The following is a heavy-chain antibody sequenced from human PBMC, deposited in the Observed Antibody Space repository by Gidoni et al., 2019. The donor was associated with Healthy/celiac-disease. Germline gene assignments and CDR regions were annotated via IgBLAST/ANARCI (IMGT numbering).Heavy chain of an antibody. J-gene: IGHJ6*02. CDR3: ARVREPLGVYYYYGMDV. CDR2: IWYDGSNK. Sequence: QVQLVESGGGVVQPGRSLRLSCAASGFTFSRYGMHWVRQAPGKGLEWVAVIWYDGSNKYDADSLKGRFTISRDNSKNTLYLQMNSLRAEDTAVYYCARVREPLGVYYYYGMDVWGQGTTVTVSS. V-gene: IGHV3-33*01. CDR1: GFTFSRYG. D-gene: IGHD1-26*01.